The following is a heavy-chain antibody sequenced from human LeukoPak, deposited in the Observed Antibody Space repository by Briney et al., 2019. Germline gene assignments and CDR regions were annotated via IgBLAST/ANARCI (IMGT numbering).Heavy chain of an antibody. Sequence: ASVKVSCKASGYTFTGYYMHWVRQAPGQGLEWMGWINPNSGGTNYAQKFQGRVTMTRGPSISTAYMELSRLRSDDKAVYYCAREYSGSYWDYWGQGTLVTVSS. CDR3: AREYSGSYWDY. CDR1: GYTFTGYY. J-gene: IGHJ4*02. CDR2: INPNSGGT. V-gene: IGHV1-2*02. D-gene: IGHD1-26*01.